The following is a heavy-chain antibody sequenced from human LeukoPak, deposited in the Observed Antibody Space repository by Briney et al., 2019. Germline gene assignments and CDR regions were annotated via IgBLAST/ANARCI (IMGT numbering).Heavy chain of an antibody. D-gene: IGHD1-26*01. CDR1: GGTFSSYA. Sequence: ASVKVSCKASGGTFSSYAISWVRQAPGQGLEWMGRIIPILGIANYAQKFQGRVTITADKSTGTAYMELSSLRSEDTAVYYCARAGSYYNHFDYWGQGTLVTVSS. CDR3: ARAGSYYNHFDY. CDR2: IIPILGIA. J-gene: IGHJ4*02. V-gene: IGHV1-69*04.